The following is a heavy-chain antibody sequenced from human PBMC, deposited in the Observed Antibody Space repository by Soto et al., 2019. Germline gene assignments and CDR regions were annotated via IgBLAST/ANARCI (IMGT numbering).Heavy chain of an antibody. V-gene: IGHV4-28*01. CDR1: GYSISSSNW. J-gene: IGHJ4*02. Sequence: QVQLQESGPGLVKPSDTLSLTCVVSGYSISSSNWWGWIRQPPGKGLEWIGYIYYSGTTYYNPSPQSRVTMSVDTSKNQFFLKLTSVTAVDTAVYYCARREIQGPIDYWGQGTLVTVSS. CDR2: IYYSGTT. CDR3: ARREIQGPIDY. D-gene: IGHD1-26*01.